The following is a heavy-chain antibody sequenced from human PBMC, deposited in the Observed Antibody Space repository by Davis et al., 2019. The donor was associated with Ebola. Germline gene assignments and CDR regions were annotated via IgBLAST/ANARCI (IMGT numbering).Heavy chain of an antibody. D-gene: IGHD3-10*01. CDR2: ISSSSNTI. CDR3: ARDVWFGELRSAALDI. Sequence: GESLKISCAASGFTFSSYSMNWVRQAPGKGLEWVSYISSSSNTIYYADADSVKGRFTISRDNAKNSLYLQMNSLTAEDTAVYFCARDVWFGELRSAALDIWGQGTMVTVSS. CDR1: GFTFSSYS. V-gene: IGHV3-48*01. J-gene: IGHJ3*02.